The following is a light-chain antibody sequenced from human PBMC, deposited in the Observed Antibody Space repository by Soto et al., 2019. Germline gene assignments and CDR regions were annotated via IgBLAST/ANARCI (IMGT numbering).Light chain of an antibody. CDR2: EVA. J-gene: IGLJ3*02. Sequence: QAASVSGSPGQSITISCTGTDSDIGDNNYVSWYQQYPGRAPKLMIYEVANRPSGVSDRFSGSKSGNTASLTILGLQAEDEADYYCRAYSVTNTLGVFGGGTKLTVL. CDR3: RAYSVTNTLGV. CDR1: DSDIGDNNY. V-gene: IGLV2-14*01.